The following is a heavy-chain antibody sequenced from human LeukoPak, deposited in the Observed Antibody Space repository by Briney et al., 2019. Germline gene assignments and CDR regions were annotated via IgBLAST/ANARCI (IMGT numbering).Heavy chain of an antibody. Sequence: SQTLSLTCAISGDSVSRDTAAWNWVRQSPSRGLEWLGRTYYRSKWYNDYAVSVRSRITINPDTSKNQFSLQLNSVTPEDTAVYYCARDRGGSSWYYFDNWGQGSLVTVSS. V-gene: IGHV6-1*01. CDR2: TYYRSKWYN. CDR3: ARDRGGSSWYYFDN. CDR1: GDSVSRDTAA. D-gene: IGHD6-13*01. J-gene: IGHJ4*02.